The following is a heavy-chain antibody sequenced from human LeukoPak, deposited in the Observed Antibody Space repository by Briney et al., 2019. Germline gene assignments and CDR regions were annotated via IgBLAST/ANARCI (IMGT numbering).Heavy chain of an antibody. J-gene: IGHJ4*02. Sequence: ASVKVSCKASGYTFTSYAMHWVRQAPGQRLGWMGWINAGNGNTKYSQRFQGRVTITRDTSASTAYMELSSLRSEDTAVYYCARVKGATTPEPFDYWGQGTLVTVSS. D-gene: IGHD1-26*01. CDR3: ARVKGATTPEPFDY. CDR2: INAGNGNT. CDR1: GYTFTSYA. V-gene: IGHV1-3*01.